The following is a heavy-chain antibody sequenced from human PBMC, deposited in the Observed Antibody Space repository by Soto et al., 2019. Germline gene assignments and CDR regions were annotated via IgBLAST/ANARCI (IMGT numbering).Heavy chain of an antibody. Sequence: GGSLRLSCAASGFTFSSYAMSWVRQAPGKGLEWVSAISGSGGSTYYADSVKGRFTISRDISKNTLYLQRNSLRAEDTAVYYCAKPGRHYVLVVATTGYYFDYWGQGTLVTVSS. CDR2: ISGSGGST. D-gene: IGHD2-15*01. J-gene: IGHJ4*02. V-gene: IGHV3-23*01. CDR3: AKPGRHYVLVVATTGYYFDY. CDR1: GFTFSSYA.